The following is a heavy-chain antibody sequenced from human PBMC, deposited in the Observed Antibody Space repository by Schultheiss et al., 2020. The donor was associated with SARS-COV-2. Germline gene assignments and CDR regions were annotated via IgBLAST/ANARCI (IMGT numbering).Heavy chain of an antibody. Sequence: SETLSLTCTVSGGSISSYYWSWIRQPPGKRLEWIGYIYYSGSTNYNPSLKSRVTISVDTSKNQFSLKLSSVTAADTAVYYCARGGAISPIDYWGQGTLVTVSS. CDR1: GGSISSYY. CDR2: IYYSGST. V-gene: IGHV4-59*12. CDR3: ARGGAISPIDY. D-gene: IGHD4/OR15-4a*01. J-gene: IGHJ4*02.